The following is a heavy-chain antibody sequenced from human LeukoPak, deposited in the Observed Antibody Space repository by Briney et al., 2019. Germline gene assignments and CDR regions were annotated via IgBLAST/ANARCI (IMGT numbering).Heavy chain of an antibody. V-gene: IGHV3-9*01. D-gene: IGHD2-15*01. J-gene: IGHJ4*02. CDR1: GFTFDDYA. CDR2: ISWNSGSI. CDR3: AKDMTAATTHNFDY. Sequence: GRSLRLSCAASGFTFDDYAMHWVRQAPGKGLEWVSGISWNSGSIGYADSVKGRFTISRDNAKNSLYLQMNSLRAEDTALYYCAKDMTAATTHNFDYWGQGTLVTVSS.